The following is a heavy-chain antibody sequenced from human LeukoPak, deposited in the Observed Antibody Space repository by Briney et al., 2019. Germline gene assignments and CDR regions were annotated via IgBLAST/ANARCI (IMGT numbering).Heavy chain of an antibody. J-gene: IGHJ4*02. D-gene: IGHD3-22*01. CDR1: GYTFTNYY. CDR2: INPTGGST. V-gene: IGHV1-46*01. CDR3: ARMNFYDRSGYYYPLGFDY. Sequence: ASVKVSCKASGYTFTNYYMHWVRQAPGQGLEWMGIINPTGGSTSYAQMFQGRVTVTRDTSTSTVYMELSSLRSEDTAVYYCARMNFYDRSGYYYPLGFDYWGQGTLVTVSS.